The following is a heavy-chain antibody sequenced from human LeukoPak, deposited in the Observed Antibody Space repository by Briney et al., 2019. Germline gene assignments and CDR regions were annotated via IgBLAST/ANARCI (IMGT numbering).Heavy chain of an antibody. CDR2: ISAYNGNT. CDR3: ARGYCSSTSCFYFDY. Sequence: HGASVKVSCKASGYTFTSYGISWVRQAPGQGLEWMGWISAYNGNTNYAQKLQGRVTMTTDTSTSTAYMELRSLRSDDTAVYYCARGYCSSTSCFYFDYWGQGTPVTVSS. J-gene: IGHJ4*02. V-gene: IGHV1-18*04. D-gene: IGHD2-2*01. CDR1: GYTFTSYG.